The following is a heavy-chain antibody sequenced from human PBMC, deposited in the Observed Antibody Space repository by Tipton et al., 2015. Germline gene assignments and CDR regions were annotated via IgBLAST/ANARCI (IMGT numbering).Heavy chain of an antibody. J-gene: IGHJ3*02. CDR1: GGSISRYY. V-gene: IGHV4-4*07. Sequence: LRLSCTISGGSISRYYWSWIRQPAGKGLEWIGRMYFGGTTSYNPSLESRVTLSVDTPKNQFSLRLSSVTAADTAVYYCATDTGWVRGGKPFDMWGRGTMVTVSS. D-gene: IGHD3-10*01. CDR3: ATDTGWVRGGKPFDM. CDR2: MYFGGTT.